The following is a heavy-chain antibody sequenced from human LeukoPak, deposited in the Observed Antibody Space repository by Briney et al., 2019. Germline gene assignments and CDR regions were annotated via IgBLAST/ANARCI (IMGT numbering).Heavy chain of an antibody. D-gene: IGHD4-17*01. Sequence: GGSLRLSCAASGFTFSSYATSWVRQAPGKGLEWVSAISGSGGSTYYADSVKGRFTISRDNSKNTLYLQMNSLRAEDTAVYYCAKDLGGARFGYWGQGTLVTVSS. CDR1: GFTFSSYA. J-gene: IGHJ4*02. V-gene: IGHV3-23*01. CDR3: AKDLGGARFGY. CDR2: ISGSGGST.